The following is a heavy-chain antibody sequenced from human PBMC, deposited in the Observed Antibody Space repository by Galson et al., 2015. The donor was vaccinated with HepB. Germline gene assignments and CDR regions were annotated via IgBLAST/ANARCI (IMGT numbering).Heavy chain of an antibody. CDR2: INPNSGGT. V-gene: IGHV1-2*02. Sequence: SVKVSCKASGYTFTGYYMHWVRQAPGQGLEWMGWINPNSGGTNYAQKFQGRVTMTRDTSISTAYMELSSLRSEDTAVYYCAIPLPLYCSSTSCFSRDDAFDIWGQGTMVTVSS. CDR3: AIPLPLYCSSTSCFSRDDAFDI. J-gene: IGHJ3*02. D-gene: IGHD2-2*01. CDR1: GYTFTGYY.